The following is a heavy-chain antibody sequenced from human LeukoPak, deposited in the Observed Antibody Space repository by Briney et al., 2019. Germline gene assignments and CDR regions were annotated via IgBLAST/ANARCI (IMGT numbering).Heavy chain of an antibody. D-gene: IGHD6-19*01. V-gene: IGHV3-30*14. CDR2: ISYDGSNK. Sequence: PGGSLRLSCAASGFTFSSYAMHWVRQAPGKGLEWVAVISYDGSNKYYADSVKGRFTISRDNSKNTLYLQMGSLRAEDMAVYYCARSSGWYPTTDFDYWGQGTLVTVSS. CDR1: GFTFSSYA. CDR3: ARSSGWYPTTDFDY. J-gene: IGHJ4*02.